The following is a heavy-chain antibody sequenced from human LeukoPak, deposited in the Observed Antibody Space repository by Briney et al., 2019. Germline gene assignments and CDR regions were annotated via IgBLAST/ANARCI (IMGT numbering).Heavy chain of an antibody. CDR1: GGSISSGGYY. D-gene: IGHD5-24*01. J-gene: IGHJ4*02. CDR2: IYYSGST. Sequence: PSETLSLTCTVSGGSISSGGYYWSWIRQHPGKGLEWIGYIYYSGSTYYNPSLKSRVTISVDTSKNQFSLKLSSVTAADTAVYYCARESRDGNNSRDFWGQGTLVTVSS. CDR3: ARESRDGNNSRDF. V-gene: IGHV4-31*03.